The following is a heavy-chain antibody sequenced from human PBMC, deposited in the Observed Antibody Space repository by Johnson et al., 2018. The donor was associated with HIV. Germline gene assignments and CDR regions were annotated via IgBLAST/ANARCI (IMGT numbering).Heavy chain of an antibody. CDR2: IYSGGST. CDR1: GFTVSSNY. Sequence: VQLVESGGGVVQPGRSLRLSCAASGFTVSSNYMSWVRQAPGKGLEWVSVIYSGGSTYYADSVKGRFTISRDNSKNTLYLQMNSLRAEDTAVYYCARAWVNYYDSPDAFDIWGQGTMVTVSS. D-gene: IGHD3-22*01. CDR3: ARAWVNYYDSPDAFDI. J-gene: IGHJ3*02. V-gene: IGHV3-53*01.